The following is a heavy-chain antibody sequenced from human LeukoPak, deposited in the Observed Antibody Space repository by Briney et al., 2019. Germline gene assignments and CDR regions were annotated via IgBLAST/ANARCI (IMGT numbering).Heavy chain of an antibody. D-gene: IGHD2-21*02. J-gene: IGHJ3*02. CDR2: IGTAGDP. CDR1: GYTFSYYD. Sequence: GGSLRLSCSTSGYTFSYYDVHWVRQSTGKGLEGVSRIGTAGDPYYPVSVNGRFTISRENAKNSVYLQMNSLRAGDTAVYYCARDGGATAPGDVDIWGKGTLVTASS. CDR3: ARDGGATAPGDVDI. V-gene: IGHV3-13*05.